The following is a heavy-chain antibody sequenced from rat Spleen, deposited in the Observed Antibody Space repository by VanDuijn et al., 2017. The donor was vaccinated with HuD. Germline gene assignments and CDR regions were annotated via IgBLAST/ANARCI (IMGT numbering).Heavy chain of an antibody. CDR1: GFTFSNYY. Sequence: EVQLVESGGGLVQPGRSMKLSCAALGFTFSNYYMAWVRQAPTKGLEWVATISYDGSSTYYRDSVKGRFTISRDNAKSTLYLQMDSLRSEDTATYYCAKGGYNYGWFAYWGQGTLVTVSS. J-gene: IGHJ3*01. CDR2: ISYDGSST. D-gene: IGHD1-4*01. CDR3: AKGGYNYGWFAY. V-gene: IGHV5-7*01.